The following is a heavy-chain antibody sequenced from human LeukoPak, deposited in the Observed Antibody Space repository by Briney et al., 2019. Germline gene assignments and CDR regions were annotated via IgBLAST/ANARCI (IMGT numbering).Heavy chain of an antibody. CDR3: TRAYDSSGYSHFDY. Sequence: GGSLRLSCTASGFTFGDYVMSWVRQAPGKGLEWVGFIRSKAYGGTTEYAASVKGRFTISRDDSKSIAYLQMNSLKTEDTAVYYCTRAYDSSGYSHFDYWGQGTLVTVSS. CDR1: GFTFGDYV. D-gene: IGHD3-22*01. J-gene: IGHJ4*02. CDR2: IRSKAYGGTT. V-gene: IGHV3-49*04.